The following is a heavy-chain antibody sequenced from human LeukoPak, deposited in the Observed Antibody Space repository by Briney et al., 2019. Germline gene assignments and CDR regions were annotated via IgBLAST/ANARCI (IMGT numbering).Heavy chain of an antibody. CDR1: GGSISSYY. Sequence: SETLSLTCTVSGGSISSYYWSWIRQPAGKGLEWIGRIYTSGSTNYNPSLKSRVTMSVDTSKNQFSLKPSSVTAADTAVYYCARGALERRVRHDAFDIWGQGTMVTVSS. CDR2: IYTSGST. V-gene: IGHV4-4*07. CDR3: ARGALERRVRHDAFDI. D-gene: IGHD1-1*01. J-gene: IGHJ3*02.